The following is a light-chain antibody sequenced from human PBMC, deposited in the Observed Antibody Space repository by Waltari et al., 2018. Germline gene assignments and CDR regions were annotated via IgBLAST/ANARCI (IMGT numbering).Light chain of an antibody. V-gene: IGLV2-11*01. CDR3: CAYVGTSALYV. J-gene: IGLJ1*01. CDR2: DVN. CDR1: SSDIGAYNS. Sequence: QSALPQPRSVSGSPGQSVTISCTGTSSDIGAYNSVSWYQHHPGKAPKLIIYDVNKRPAGGPDRFSGSRSGYTASLTISGLQTADEADFYCCAYVGTSALYVFGTGTKVTGL.